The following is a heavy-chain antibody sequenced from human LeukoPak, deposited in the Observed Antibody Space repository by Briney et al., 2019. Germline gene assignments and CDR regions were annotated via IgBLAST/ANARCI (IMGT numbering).Heavy chain of an antibody. Sequence: ASVKVSCKASGYTFTSYGISWVRQAPGQGLEWMGWISAYNGNTNYAQKLQGRVTMTTDTSTSTAYMELRSLRSDDTAVYYCARDRVYCSGGSCYLDYWGQGTLFTVSS. J-gene: IGHJ4*02. CDR1: GYTFTSYG. CDR3: ARDRVYCSGGSCYLDY. V-gene: IGHV1-18*01. CDR2: ISAYNGNT. D-gene: IGHD2-15*01.